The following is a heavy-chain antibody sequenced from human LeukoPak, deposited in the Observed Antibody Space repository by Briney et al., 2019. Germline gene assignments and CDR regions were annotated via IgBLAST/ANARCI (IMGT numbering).Heavy chain of an antibody. CDR3: ARAPGGSYYDDYYYMDV. J-gene: IGHJ6*03. CDR2: IYYSGST. V-gene: IGHV4-59*01. D-gene: IGHD1-26*01. CDR1: GGSISSYY. Sequence: SETLSLTCTVSGGSISSYYWSWIRQPPGKGLEWIGYIYYSGSTNYNPSLKSRVTISVDTSKNQFSLKLSSVTAADTAVYYCARAPGGSYYDDYYYMDVWGKGTTVTVSS.